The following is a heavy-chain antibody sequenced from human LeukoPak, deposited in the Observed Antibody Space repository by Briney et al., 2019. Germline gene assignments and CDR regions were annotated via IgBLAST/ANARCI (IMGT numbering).Heavy chain of an antibody. Sequence: ASVKVSCKASGYTFTSYYMHWVRQAPGQGLEWMGIINPGGGGTSYAQKFQGRVTMTRDTSTSTVYMELSSLRAEDMAVYYCAREEWYYFDYWGQGTLVTVSS. CDR3: AREEWYYFDY. CDR1: GYTFTSYY. CDR2: INPGGGGT. J-gene: IGHJ4*02. V-gene: IGHV1-46*01. D-gene: IGHD3-3*01.